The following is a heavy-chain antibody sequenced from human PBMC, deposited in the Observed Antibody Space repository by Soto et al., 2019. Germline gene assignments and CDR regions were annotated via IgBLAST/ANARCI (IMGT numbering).Heavy chain of an antibody. D-gene: IGHD5-12*01. CDR1: GGSFSGYY. V-gene: IGHV4-34*01. CDR3: ARVKRGYEHTRYFDY. CDR2: INHSGST. Sequence: SETLSLTCAVYGGSFSGYYWSWIRQPPGKGLEWIGEINHSGSTNYNPSLKSRVTISVDTSKNQFSLKLSSVTAADTAVYYCARVKRGYEHTRYFDYWGQGTLVTVSS. J-gene: IGHJ4*02.